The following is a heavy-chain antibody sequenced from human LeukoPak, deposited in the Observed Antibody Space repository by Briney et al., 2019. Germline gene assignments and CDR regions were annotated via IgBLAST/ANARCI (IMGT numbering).Heavy chain of an antibody. CDR1: GYTFTSYY. D-gene: IGHD3-3*01. CDR2: INPSGGST. CDR3: ARGISSLWSGYYVGLDY. Sequence: ASVKVSCKASGYTFTSYYMHWVRQAPGQGLEWMGVINPSGGSTSYAQQFQGRVTMTRDTSTSTVYMELSSLRSEDTAVYYCARGISSLWSGYYVGLDYWGQGTLVTVSS. J-gene: IGHJ4*02. V-gene: IGHV1-46*01.